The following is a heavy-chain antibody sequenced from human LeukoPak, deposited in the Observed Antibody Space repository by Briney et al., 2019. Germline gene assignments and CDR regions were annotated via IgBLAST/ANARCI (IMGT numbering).Heavy chain of an antibody. D-gene: IGHD2-2*01. V-gene: IGHV1-2*02. Sequence: ASVKVSCKASVSPVTGYYMHWVRQAPGQGLEWMGWINPNSGGTNYAQKFQGRVTMTRDTSISTAYMELSRLRSDDTAVYYCARGLRYCSSTSCYGIDYWGQGTLVTVSS. CDR1: VSPVTGYY. J-gene: IGHJ4*02. CDR2: INPNSGGT. CDR3: ARGLRYCSSTSCYGIDY.